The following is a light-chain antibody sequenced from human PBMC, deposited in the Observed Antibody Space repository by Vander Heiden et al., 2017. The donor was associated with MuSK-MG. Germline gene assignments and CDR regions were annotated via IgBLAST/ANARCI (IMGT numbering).Light chain of an antibody. Sequence: SSAFTQSPSVSVYPGQTATIPCSGYKMGDKFASWYQQKPGQSPVVVMYQDDKRPSGIPERFSGSNSVITATLTISGTQAMDEADYYCQAWDSGTVVFGGGTKLTVL. CDR3: QAWDSGTVV. CDR1: KMGDKF. CDR2: QDD. V-gene: IGLV3-1*01. J-gene: IGLJ2*01.